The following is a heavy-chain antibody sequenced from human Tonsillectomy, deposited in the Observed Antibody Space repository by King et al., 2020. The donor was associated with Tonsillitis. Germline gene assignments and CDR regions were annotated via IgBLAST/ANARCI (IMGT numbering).Heavy chain of an antibody. CDR1: GYTFTDYY. CDR2: INPNSGGT. CDR3: ARVLIVGVTVVFDV. V-gene: IGHV1-2*04. D-gene: IGHD1-26*01. J-gene: IGHJ3*01. Sequence: VQLVESGAEVKKPGASVKVSCKASGYTFTDYYMHWVRQPSGQGLEWMGWINPNSGGTNYAQKFQGWVTMTKDTSISTVYMELSSLRSGDAAVYYCARVLIVGVTVVFDVGGRGTRVTVPS.